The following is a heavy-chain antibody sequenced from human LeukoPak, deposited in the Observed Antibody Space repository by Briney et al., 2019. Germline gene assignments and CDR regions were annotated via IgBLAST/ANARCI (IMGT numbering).Heavy chain of an antibody. CDR3: ARDFDGSGYHFDY. CDR2: ISYDGSNK. Sequence: PGGSLRLSCAASGFTFSSYGMHWVRQAPGKGLEWVAVISYDGSNKYYADSVKGRFTISRDNSKNTLYLQMNSLRAEDTAVYYCARDFDGSGYHFDYWGQGTLVTVSS. J-gene: IGHJ4*02. V-gene: IGHV3-30*19. D-gene: IGHD3-22*01. CDR1: GFTFSSYG.